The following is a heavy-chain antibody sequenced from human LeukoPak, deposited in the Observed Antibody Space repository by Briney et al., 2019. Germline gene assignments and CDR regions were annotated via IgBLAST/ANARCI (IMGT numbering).Heavy chain of an antibody. Sequence: GGSLRLSCAASGFTFSSYAMSWARQAPGKGLEWVSAISGSGDSTYYADSVKGRFTISRDNSKNTLYLHMNSLRAEDTAVYYCAKPPMTTVTTRWFDPWGQGTLVTVSS. J-gene: IGHJ5*02. CDR2: ISGSGDST. CDR1: GFTFSSYA. D-gene: IGHD4-17*01. V-gene: IGHV3-23*01. CDR3: AKPPMTTVTTRWFDP.